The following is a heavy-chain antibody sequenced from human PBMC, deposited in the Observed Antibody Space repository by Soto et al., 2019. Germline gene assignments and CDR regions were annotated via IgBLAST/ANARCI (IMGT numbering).Heavy chain of an antibody. V-gene: IGHV3-23*01. CDR1: GHTFHNYA. CDR2: ISGSGGST. D-gene: IGHD2-2*01. Sequence: EVQLLESGGGLEQPGGSLRLSCVGSGHTFHNYAMTWVRQAPGKGLEWVSGISGSGGSTYYADSVRGRFTISRADSKNTLYLQMNSLRAEDTAVYYCAKVSRGIGVVPAALNWGHGTLVTCSS. J-gene: IGHJ4*01. CDR3: AKVSRGIGVVPAALN.